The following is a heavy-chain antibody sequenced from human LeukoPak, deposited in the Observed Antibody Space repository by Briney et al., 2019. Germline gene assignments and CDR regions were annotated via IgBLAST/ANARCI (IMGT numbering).Heavy chain of an antibody. D-gene: IGHD5-18*01. J-gene: IGHJ4*02. V-gene: IGHV3-33*01. CDR3: ARTLRGYSYGPFDY. Sequence: GGSLRLSCAASGFTFSSYGMHWVRQAPGKGLEWVAVIWYDGSNKYYADSVKGRFTISRDNSKNTLYLQMNSLRAEDTAVYYCARTLRGYSYGPFDYWGQGTLVNVSS. CDR1: GFTFSSYG. CDR2: IWYDGSNK.